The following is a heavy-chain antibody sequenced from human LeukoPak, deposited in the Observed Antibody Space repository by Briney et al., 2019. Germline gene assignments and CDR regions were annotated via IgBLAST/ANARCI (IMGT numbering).Heavy chain of an antibody. CDR2: ISPSGDIK. V-gene: IGHV3-23*01. J-gene: IGHJ4*02. D-gene: IGHD2-15*01. CDR1: GFTFSRHG. Sequence: QPGGSLRLSCVASGFTFSRHGMNWVRQAPGKGLEWVSGISPSGDIKYYVDSVKGRFTVSRDNPKNTLYLQINSLRDEDTAVYYCSKGVGQDWGQGTLVTVSS. CDR3: SKGVGQD.